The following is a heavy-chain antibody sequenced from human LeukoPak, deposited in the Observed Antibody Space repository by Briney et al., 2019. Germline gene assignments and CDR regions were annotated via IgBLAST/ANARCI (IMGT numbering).Heavy chain of an antibody. CDR2: MHSTGST. D-gene: IGHD3-10*01. Sequence: PSETLSLTCTISGVSVSSGSLFWGWIRPPPGKGLEWIGCMHSTGSTFDNPSLKSRVTVSLDASKNQFSLRLSSVTAADTAVYYCAREGSYFGQGDDYWVQGTLVTVSS. CDR3: AREGSYFGQGDDY. CDR1: GVSVSSGSLF. V-gene: IGHV4-39*07. J-gene: IGHJ4*02.